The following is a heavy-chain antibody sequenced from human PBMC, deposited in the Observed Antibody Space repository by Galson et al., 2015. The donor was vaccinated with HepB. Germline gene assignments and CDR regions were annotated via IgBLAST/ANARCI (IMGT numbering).Heavy chain of an antibody. V-gene: IGHV3-21*01. CDR2: ISSSSSYI. CDR1: GFTFSSYS. Sequence: SLRLSCAASGFTFSSYSMNWVRQAPGKGLEWVSSISSSSSYIYYADSVKGRFTISRDNAKNSLYLQMNSLRAEDTAVYYCARGGSVVVPAATMYGMDVWGQGTTVTVSS. J-gene: IGHJ6*02. CDR3: ARGGSVVVPAATMYGMDV. D-gene: IGHD2-2*01.